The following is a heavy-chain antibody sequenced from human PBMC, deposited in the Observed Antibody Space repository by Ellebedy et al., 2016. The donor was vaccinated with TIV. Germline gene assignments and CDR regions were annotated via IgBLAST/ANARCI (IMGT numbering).Heavy chain of an antibody. V-gene: IGHV3-23*01. D-gene: IGHD2-21*01. CDR2: ISGSGGST. CDR1: GFTFSSYA. J-gene: IGHJ4*02. Sequence: GESLKISXAASGFTFSSYAMSWVRQAPGKGLEWVSAISGSGGSTYYADSVKGRFTISRDNSKNTLYLQMNSLRAEDTAVYYCAKNEGGVVYFDYWGQGTLVTVSS. CDR3: AKNEGGVVYFDY.